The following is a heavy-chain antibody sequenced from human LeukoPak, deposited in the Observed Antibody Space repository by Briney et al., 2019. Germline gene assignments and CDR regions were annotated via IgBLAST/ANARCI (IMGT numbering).Heavy chain of an antibody. V-gene: IGHV3-23*01. J-gene: IGHJ4*02. CDR3: AKGVTGSGSYYRFDY. Sequence: GGSLRLSCAASGFTFSSYAMSWVRQAPGKGLEWVSAISGSGGSTYYAASVKGRFTISRDNSKNTLYLQMNSLRAEDTAVYYCAKGVTGSGSYYRFDYWGQGTLVTVSS. CDR1: GFTFSSYA. CDR2: ISGSGGST. D-gene: IGHD3-10*01.